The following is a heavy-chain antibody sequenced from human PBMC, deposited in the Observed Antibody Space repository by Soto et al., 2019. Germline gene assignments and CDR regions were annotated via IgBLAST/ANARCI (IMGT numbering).Heavy chain of an antibody. Sequence: QTGGSLRLSCAASGFTFSGSAMHWVRQASGKGLEWVGRIRSKANSYATAYAASVKGRFTISRDDSKNTAYLQMNSLKTEDTAVYYCTTLSPSYCSSTSCYVHDAFDIWGQGTMVTVSS. CDR2: IRSKANSYAT. CDR3: TTLSPSYCSSTSCYVHDAFDI. J-gene: IGHJ3*02. V-gene: IGHV3-73*01. D-gene: IGHD2-2*01. CDR1: GFTFSGSA.